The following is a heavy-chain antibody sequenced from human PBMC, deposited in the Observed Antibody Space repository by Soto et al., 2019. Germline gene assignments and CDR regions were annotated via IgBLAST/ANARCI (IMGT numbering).Heavy chain of an antibody. CDR1: GFTFSNAW. Sequence: EVQLVESGGGLVEPGGSLTLSCAASGFTFSNAWMSWVRQAPGKGLEWVGRIKSKTGGGTTDYVAPVKGRFTISRNDSKNTLDLQMNSLKTEDTVVYYCATAFITMVRGVIVPWGQGTLVTVSS. D-gene: IGHD3-10*01. CDR2: IKSKTGGGTT. J-gene: IGHJ5*02. CDR3: ATAFITMVRGVIVP. V-gene: IGHV3-15*01.